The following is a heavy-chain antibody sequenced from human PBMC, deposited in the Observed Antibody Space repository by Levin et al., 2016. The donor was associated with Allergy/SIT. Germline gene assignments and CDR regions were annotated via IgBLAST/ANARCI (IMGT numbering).Heavy chain of an antibody. V-gene: IGHV4-4*02. CDR3: AREINGFDP. Sequence: VRQAPGKGLEWIGEIYHSGSTNYNPSLKSRVTISVDKSKNQFSLKLSSVTAADTAVYYCAREINGFDPWGQGTLVTVSS. J-gene: IGHJ5*02. CDR2: IYHSGST.